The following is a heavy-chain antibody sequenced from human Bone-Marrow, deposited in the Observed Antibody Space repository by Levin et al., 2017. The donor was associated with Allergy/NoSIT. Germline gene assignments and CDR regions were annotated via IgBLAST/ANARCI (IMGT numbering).Heavy chain of an antibody. CDR1: GFIISSYS. J-gene: IGHJ4*02. D-gene: IGHD4-17*01. CDR3: ARRHGDYVGSFEY. CDR2: ISTSSSTI. Sequence: QAGGSLRLSCAASGFIISSYSMNWVRQAPGKGLEWISYISTSSSTIYYADSVKGRFTISRDNARNSLYLQMNGLRAEDAAVYYCARRHGDYVGSFEYWGRGTLVTVSS. V-gene: IGHV3-48*04.